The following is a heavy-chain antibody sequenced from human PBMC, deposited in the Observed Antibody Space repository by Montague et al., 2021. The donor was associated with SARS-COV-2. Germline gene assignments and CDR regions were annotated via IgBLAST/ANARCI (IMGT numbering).Heavy chain of an antibody. Sequence: SLRLSCAASGFTFGYYGMTWVRQAPGKGLEWVSGINWNGGYKQYVDSVKGRFTISRDNAKNSLYLQMNSLRAEDTALYYCARVYASSSNFYFDLWGRGTLVTVSS. CDR1: GFTFGYYG. D-gene: IGHD2-8*01. CDR3: ARVYASSSNFYFDL. CDR2: INWNGGYK. V-gene: IGHV3-20*04. J-gene: IGHJ2*01.